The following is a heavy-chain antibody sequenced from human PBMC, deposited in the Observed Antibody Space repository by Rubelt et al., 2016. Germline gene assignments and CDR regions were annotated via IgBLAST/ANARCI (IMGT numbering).Heavy chain of an antibody. CDR1: GGSFSGYY. J-gene: IGHJ6*02. D-gene: IGHD6-6*01. CDR2: INHSGST. V-gene: IGHV4-34*01. CDR3: ARKPHPEQLVVYYYYYGMDV. Sequence: QVQLQQWGAGLLKPSETLSLTCAVYGGSFSGYYWSWIRQPPGKGLEWIGEINHSGSTNYNPFLKSLFTFSVDTSKNQFSLKLSSVTAADTAVYYCARKPHPEQLVVYYYYYGMDVWGQGTTVTVSS.